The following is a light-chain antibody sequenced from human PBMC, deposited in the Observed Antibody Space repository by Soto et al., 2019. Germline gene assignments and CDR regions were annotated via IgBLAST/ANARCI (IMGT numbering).Light chain of an antibody. CDR1: SSNIGSNT. V-gene: IGLV1-44*01. J-gene: IGLJ1*01. CDR3: AAWDDSLNGYV. CDR2: SNN. Sequence: SALTQPPSASGTPGQRVTISCSGGSSNIGSNTVNWYQQLPGTAPKLLIYSNNQRPSGVPDRFSGSKSGTSASLAISGLQSEDEADYYCAAWDDSLNGYVFGTGTKVTVL.